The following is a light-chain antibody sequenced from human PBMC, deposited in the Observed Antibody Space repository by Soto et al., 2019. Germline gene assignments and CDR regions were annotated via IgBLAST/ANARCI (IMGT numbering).Light chain of an antibody. CDR2: TND. J-gene: IGLJ2*01. V-gene: IGLV1-44*01. CDR1: SSNIGGNT. Sequence: QSVLTQPPSASGTPGQRVTISCSGSSSNIGGNTVNWFQQLPGTAPKLLIYTNDQRPSGVPDRFSGSKSGTSASLAISGLRSEDEDDYYCAAWEDSLKGVLFGGGTKVTVL. CDR3: AAWEDSLKGVL.